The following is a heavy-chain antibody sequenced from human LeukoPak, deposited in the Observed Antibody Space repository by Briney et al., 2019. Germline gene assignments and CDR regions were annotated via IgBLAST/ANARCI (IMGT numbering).Heavy chain of an antibody. J-gene: IGHJ4*02. CDR1: GDSISGIY. CDR2: IYSSGST. V-gene: IGHV4-4*07. CDR3: ARGPVAATGSGFDY. Sequence: PSETLSLTCTVSGDSISGIYWSWIRQPAGKGLEWIGRIYSSGSTSYNPSLKSRVTFSVDTSKNQFSLKLTSVTAADTAVYFCARGPVAATGSGFDYWGQGTLVTVSS. D-gene: IGHD3-10*01.